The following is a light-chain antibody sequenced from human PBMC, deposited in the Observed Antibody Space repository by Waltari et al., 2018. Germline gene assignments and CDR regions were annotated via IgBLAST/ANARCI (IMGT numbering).Light chain of an antibody. Sequence: DIQMTQSPSSLSASLGDTVTITCQASQAIAYNLNWYQQKPGKAPKLLIYRASSLQTGTSSRFSGSGSGTDFTLTISDLQPEDSATYHCQQGYSFPYNFGQGTKVELK. V-gene: IGKV1-NL1*01. CDR3: QQGYSFPYN. CDR1: QAIAYN. CDR2: RAS. J-gene: IGKJ2*01.